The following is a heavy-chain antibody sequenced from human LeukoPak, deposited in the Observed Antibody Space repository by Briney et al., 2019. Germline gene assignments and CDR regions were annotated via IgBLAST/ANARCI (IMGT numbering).Heavy chain of an antibody. CDR1: GFTSSSYS. CDR2: ISSSSSTM. CDR3: ARDRSQGSDSSGYYPDALNI. J-gene: IGHJ3*02. D-gene: IGHD3-22*01. V-gene: IGHV3-48*01. Sequence: GGSLRLSCAASGFTSSSYSMNWVRQAPGKGLEWVSYISSSSSTMYYADSVKGRFSISRDNAKNSLYLQMNSLRAEDTAVYYCARDRSQGSDSSGYYPDALNIWGQGTMVTVSS.